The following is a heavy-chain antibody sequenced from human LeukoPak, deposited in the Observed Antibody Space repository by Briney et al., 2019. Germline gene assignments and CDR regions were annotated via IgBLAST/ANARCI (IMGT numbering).Heavy chain of an antibody. CDR2: MNPNSGNT. V-gene: IGHV1-8*01. J-gene: IGHJ4*02. CDR1: GYTLSSYD. CDR3: ARGLAGGRDY. Sequence: ASVKVSCKVSGYTLSSYDINWVRQASGQGLEWMGWMNPNSGNTGYAQKFQGRVTMTRTTSISTAYMELSSLRSEDTAVYYCARGLAGGRDYWGQGTLVTVSS. D-gene: IGHD3-16*01.